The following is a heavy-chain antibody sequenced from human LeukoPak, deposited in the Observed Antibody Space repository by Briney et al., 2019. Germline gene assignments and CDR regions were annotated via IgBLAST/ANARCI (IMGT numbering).Heavy chain of an antibody. CDR2: VSGSGGST. CDR3: AKVLRYFSGRYFDY. J-gene: IGHJ4*02. V-gene: IGHV3-23*01. Sequence: PGGSLRLSCAASGFSFSSYAMSWVRQAPGKGLEWVSGVSGSGGSTYYADSVKGRFTISRDNSKNTLYLQMSSLRAEDTAVYYCAKVLRYFSGRYFDYWGQGTLVTVSS. CDR1: GFSFSSYA. D-gene: IGHD3-9*01.